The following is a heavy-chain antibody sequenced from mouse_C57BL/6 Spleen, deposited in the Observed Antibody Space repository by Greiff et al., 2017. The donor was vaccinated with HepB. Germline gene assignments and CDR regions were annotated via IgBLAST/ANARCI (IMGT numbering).Heavy chain of an antibody. J-gene: IGHJ4*01. CDR1: GYTFTDYN. D-gene: IGHD2-3*01. V-gene: IGHV1-18*01. CDR3: ARKEDGYYEAYAMDY. Sequence: EVQLQQSGPELVKPGASVKIPCKASGYTFTDYNMDWVKQSHGKSLEWIGDINPNNGGTIYNQKFKGKATLTVDKSSSTAYMELRSLTSEDTAVYYCARKEDGYYEAYAMDYWGQGTSVTVSS. CDR2: INPNNGGT.